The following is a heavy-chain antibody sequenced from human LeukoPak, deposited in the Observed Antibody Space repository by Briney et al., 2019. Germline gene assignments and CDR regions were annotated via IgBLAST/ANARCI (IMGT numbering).Heavy chain of an antibody. Sequence: SETLSLTCTVSGGSISSYYWSWIRQPPGKGLEWIGYMYYSGSTNYNPSTNHNPSLKSRVTISVDTSKNQFSLKLSSVTAADTAVYYCARDVGATPGYFDYWGHGTLVTVSS. J-gene: IGHJ4*01. CDR2: MYYSGST. D-gene: IGHD1-26*01. V-gene: IGHV4-59*01. CDR1: GGSISSYY. CDR3: ARDVGATPGYFDY.